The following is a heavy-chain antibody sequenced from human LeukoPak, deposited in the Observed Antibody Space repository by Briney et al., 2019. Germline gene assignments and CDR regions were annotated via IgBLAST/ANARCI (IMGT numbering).Heavy chain of an antibody. CDR3: AGRVYGDYSEDY. CDR1: GHTFTSYD. V-gene: IGHV1-8*01. CDR2: MNPNSGNT. J-gene: IGHJ4*02. D-gene: IGHD4-17*01. Sequence: GASVKVSCKASGHTFTSYDINWVRQATGQGLEWMGWMNPNSGNTGYAQKFQGRVTMTRNTSISTAYMELSSLRSEDTAVYYCAGRVYGDYSEDYWGQGTLVTVSS.